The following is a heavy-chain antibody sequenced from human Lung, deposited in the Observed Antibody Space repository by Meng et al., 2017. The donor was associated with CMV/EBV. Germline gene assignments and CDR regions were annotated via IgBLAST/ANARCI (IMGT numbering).Heavy chain of an antibody. CDR1: GYTFPQFG. V-gene: IGHV1-18*01. D-gene: IGHD3-10*01. Sequence: ASVXVSCKASGYTFPQFGISWLRQAPGRGLEWMGWIRPYNGNTDYAQKFQGRITMTTDTSTRTIYMELRGLRSDDTAVYYCARWYGSGSYYSDYWGQGTLVNVSS. CDR2: IRPYNGNT. J-gene: IGHJ4*02. CDR3: ARWYGSGSYYSDY.